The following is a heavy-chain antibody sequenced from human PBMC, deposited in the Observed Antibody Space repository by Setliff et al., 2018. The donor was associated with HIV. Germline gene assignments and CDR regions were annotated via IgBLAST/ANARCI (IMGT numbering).Heavy chain of an antibody. Sequence: PSETLSLTCTVSSGSISSGTYYWSWIRQYPGKGLEWIGYIDYSGSAFYNPSLNSRITISRDTSKNQFSLKMNSVTAADTAVYYCAREGKTARVTKYFDYWGHGKLVTVSS. CDR2: IDYSGSA. CDR3: AREGKTARVTKYFDY. D-gene: IGHD5-18*01. CDR1: SGSISSGTYY. V-gene: IGHV4-31*03. J-gene: IGHJ4*01.